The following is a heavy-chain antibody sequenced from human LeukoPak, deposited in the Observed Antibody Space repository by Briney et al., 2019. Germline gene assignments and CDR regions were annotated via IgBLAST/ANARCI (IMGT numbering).Heavy chain of an antibody. Sequence: SETLSLTCTVSGGSISNYFWSWIRQPPGKGLEWIGFITYSGSTNYNPSLKSRVTISVDTSKNQFSLKLSSVTAADTAVYYCAKSGRDGGYWGQGTPVTVSS. CDR2: ITYSGST. J-gene: IGHJ4*02. V-gene: IGHV4-59*12. CDR3: AKSGRDGGY. CDR1: GGSISNYF. D-gene: IGHD1-26*01.